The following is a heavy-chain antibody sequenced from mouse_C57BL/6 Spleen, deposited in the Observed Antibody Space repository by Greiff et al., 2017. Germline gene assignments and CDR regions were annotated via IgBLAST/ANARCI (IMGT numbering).Heavy chain of an antibody. V-gene: IGHV3-6*01. Sequence: EVQVVESGPGLMKPSQSLSLTCSVTGYSITSGYYWNWIRQFPGNKLEWMGYISYDGSNNYNPSLKNRISITRDTAKNQFFLKLNSVTTEDTATYYCARGAYWGQGTLVTVSA. CDR1: GYSITSGYY. J-gene: IGHJ3*01. CDR2: ISYDGSN. CDR3: ARGAY.